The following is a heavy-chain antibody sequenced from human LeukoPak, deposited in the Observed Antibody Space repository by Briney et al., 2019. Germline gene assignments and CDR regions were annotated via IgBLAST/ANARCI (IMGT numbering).Heavy chain of an antibody. J-gene: IGHJ4*02. Sequence: PGGSLRLSCAASGFTFSRYWMFWVRQAPGKGLVWVSRINSDGTSTNYADSVKGRFTISRDNTKSTVYLQMNSLRPEDTAEYYCGTLGVKWEIHYWGQGALVTVSS. CDR3: GTLGVKWEIHY. CDR1: GFTFSRYW. D-gene: IGHD1-26*01. V-gene: IGHV3-74*01. CDR2: INSDGTST.